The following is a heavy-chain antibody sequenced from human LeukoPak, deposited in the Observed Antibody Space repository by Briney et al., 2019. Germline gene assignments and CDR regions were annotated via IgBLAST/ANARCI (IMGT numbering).Heavy chain of an antibody. V-gene: IGHV4-4*07. CDR2: IHTSGNS. D-gene: IGHD6-6*01. Sequence: SETLSLTCTVSGGSISTYYWSWIRQPAGKGLEWIGRIHTSGNSDYNPSLKSRVTMSVDTSKNQFSLKVKSVTAADTAVYYCAREGSATARPFVSNDYWGQGTLVTVSS. CDR1: GGSISTYY. J-gene: IGHJ4*02. CDR3: AREGSATARPFVSNDY.